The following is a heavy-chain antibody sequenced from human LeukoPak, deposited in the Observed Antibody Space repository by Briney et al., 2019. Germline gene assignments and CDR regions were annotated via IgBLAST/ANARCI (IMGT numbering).Heavy chain of an antibody. Sequence: KPSETLSLTCTVSGGSISSSSCYWGWIRQPPGKGLEWIGSIYYSGSTYYNPSLKSRVTISVDTSKNQFSLKVSSVTAADTAVYSCARHGYYYYMDVWGKGTTVTVSS. CDR1: GGSISSSSCY. J-gene: IGHJ6*03. V-gene: IGHV4-39*01. CDR2: IYYSGST. CDR3: ARHGYYYYMDV.